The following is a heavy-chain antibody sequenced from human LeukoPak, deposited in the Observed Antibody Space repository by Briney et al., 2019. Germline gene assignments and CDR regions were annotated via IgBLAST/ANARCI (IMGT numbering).Heavy chain of an antibody. V-gene: IGHV3-7*03. Sequence: GGSLRLSCVASGFAFSDYWMNWVRQAPGKGLEWVAIIKPDGTFTNYVDAVKGRFTISRDNAKNSLYLQMNSLRAEDTAVYYCARDRPYYDFWSGLDPWGQGTLVTVSS. CDR1: GFAFSDYW. J-gene: IGHJ5*02. CDR2: IKPDGTFT. CDR3: ARDRPYYDFWSGLDP. D-gene: IGHD3-3*01.